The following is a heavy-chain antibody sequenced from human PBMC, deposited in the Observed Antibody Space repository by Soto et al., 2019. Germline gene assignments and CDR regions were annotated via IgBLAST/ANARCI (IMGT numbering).Heavy chain of an antibody. D-gene: IGHD3-10*01. CDR2: ISSSGSYI. V-gene: IGHV3-21*01. CDR3: ASIPGGPPLRYFDY. CDR1: GLTFSSHS. J-gene: IGHJ4*02. Sequence: PGGSLRLSCAASGLTFSSHSMNWVRQAPGKGLEWVSSISSSGSYIYYADSLEGRFAISRDNAKNSLYLQMNNLRSEDTAVYYCASIPGGPPLRYFDYWGQGTLVTVSS.